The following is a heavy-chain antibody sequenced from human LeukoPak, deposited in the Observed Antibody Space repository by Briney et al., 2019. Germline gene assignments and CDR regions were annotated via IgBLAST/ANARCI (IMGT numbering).Heavy chain of an antibody. CDR3: ARDLRQLVLVRSGYFDY. D-gene: IGHD6-13*01. CDR2: ISYDGSNK. V-gene: IGHV3-30-3*01. J-gene: IGHJ4*02. Sequence: PGGSLRLSCAASGFTFSSYAMHWVRQAPGKGLEWVAVISYDGSNKYYADSVKGRFTISRDNSKNTLYLQMNSLRAEDTAVYYCARDLRQLVLVRSGYFDYWGREPWSPSPQ. CDR1: GFTFSSYA.